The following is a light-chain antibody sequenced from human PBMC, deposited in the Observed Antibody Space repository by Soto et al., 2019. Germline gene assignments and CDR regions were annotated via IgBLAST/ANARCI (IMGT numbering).Light chain of an antibody. CDR1: QSVSDW. CDR2: KAS. Sequence: DFQMTQFPSTLSASVGDRVTITCRASQSVSDWLAWYQQQAGKAPKLLIFKASSLQSGVPSRFSGSGSGTEFTLTISSLQPDDSGTYYCQQYHGAWTFGQGTKGEIK. CDR3: QQYHGAWT. V-gene: IGKV1-5*03. J-gene: IGKJ1*01.